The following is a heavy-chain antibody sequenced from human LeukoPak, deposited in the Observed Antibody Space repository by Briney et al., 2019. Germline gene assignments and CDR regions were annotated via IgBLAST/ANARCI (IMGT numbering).Heavy chain of an antibody. CDR2: IYYSGST. D-gene: IGHD2-15*01. J-gene: IGHJ4*02. Sequence: SETLSLTCTVSGGSVSSGSYYWSWIRQPPGKGLEWIGYIYYSGSTNYNPSLKSRVTISVDTSKNQFSLKLSSVTAADTAVYYCARVVAATIDYWGQGTLVTVSS. V-gene: IGHV4-61*01. CDR1: GGSVSSGSYY. CDR3: ARVVAATIDY.